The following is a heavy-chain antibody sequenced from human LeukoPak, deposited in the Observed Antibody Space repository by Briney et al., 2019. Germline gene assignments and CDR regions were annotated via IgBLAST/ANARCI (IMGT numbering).Heavy chain of an antibody. D-gene: IGHD2-2*01. V-gene: IGHV3-66*01. J-gene: IGHJ4*02. CDR3: ARVGDCGRASCYAIDY. CDR1: GFTVSSNY. CDR2: IYSGGST. Sequence: GGALRLSCAASGFTVSSNYMSWVREAPGKGQEWVSIIYSGGSTYYTDSVRGRFIISRDISKNTLYLQMNSLRAEDTAVYYCARVGDCGRASCYAIDYWGQGTLVTVSS.